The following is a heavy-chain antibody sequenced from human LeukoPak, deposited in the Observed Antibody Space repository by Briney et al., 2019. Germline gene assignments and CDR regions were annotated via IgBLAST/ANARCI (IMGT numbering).Heavy chain of an antibody. Sequence: PGGSLRLSCVASGFTFSSYSMNWVRQAPGKGLEWVSYGSDSSSNIYYADSVKGRFTISRDNAKNSLYLQMNSLRAEDTAVYYCARGGDYWGQGTLVTVSS. V-gene: IGHV3-48*04. CDR3: ARGGDY. CDR1: GFTFSSYS. CDR2: GSDSSSNI. J-gene: IGHJ4*02.